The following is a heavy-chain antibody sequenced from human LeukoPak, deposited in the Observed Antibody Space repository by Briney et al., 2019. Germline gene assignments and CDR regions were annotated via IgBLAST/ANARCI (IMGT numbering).Heavy chain of an antibody. CDR1: GFTFSNYW. V-gene: IGHV3-74*01. J-gene: IGHJ5*02. CDR3: AREGENYWFDP. D-gene: IGHD3-16*01. CDR2: INSDGINT. Sequence: PGGSLRLSCAASGFTFSNYWMHWVRQAPGKGLVWVSRINSDGINTSYADSVKGRFTISRDNAKNTLNLQMNSLRAEDTAVYCCAREGENYWFDPWGQGTLVTVSS.